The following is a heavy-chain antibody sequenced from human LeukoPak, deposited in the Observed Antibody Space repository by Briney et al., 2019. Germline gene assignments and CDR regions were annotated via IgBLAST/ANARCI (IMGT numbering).Heavy chain of an antibody. J-gene: IGHJ6*02. CDR3: ARVSHVMDV. CDR1: RFTFSLYT. V-gene: IGHV3-30*04. CDR2: ISYDGTKK. Sequence: GGSLRLSCAASRFTFSLYTMHWVRQAPGKGLEWVAAISYDGTKKYYVDSVKGRFTIARDNSKNTLSLQMNSLRAEDTAMYYCARVSHVMDVWGQGTTVTVSS.